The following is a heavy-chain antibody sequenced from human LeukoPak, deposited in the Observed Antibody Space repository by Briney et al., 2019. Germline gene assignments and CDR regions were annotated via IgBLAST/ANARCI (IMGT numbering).Heavy chain of an antibody. CDR3: AKGEFLEGLLSMFDY. V-gene: IGHV3-23*01. CDR1: GFSFNSYA. Sequence: GGGLRLSCAASGFSFNSYALSGVRQAPGRGVECVLAISVSGGKTYYAHSVKGPFTISRDNSKNTLYLQMYILRAEGTGFYYFAKGEFLEGLLSMFDYWGQGTLVTVSS. D-gene: IGHD3-3*01. CDR2: ISVSGGKT. J-gene: IGHJ4*02.